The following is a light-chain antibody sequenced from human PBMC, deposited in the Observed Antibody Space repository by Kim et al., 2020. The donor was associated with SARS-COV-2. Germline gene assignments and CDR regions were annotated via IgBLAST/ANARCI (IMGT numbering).Light chain of an antibody. CDR1: GGNVGGYNY. Sequence: GQSNTYDCTGPGGNVGGYNYVSWYQQHPVTARRRMIYNVNKRPAGVSTRISASKSGNTASLTISGLQAEDEADYYCSSYTSTTTVIFGGGTQLTVL. V-gene: IGLV2-14*04. J-gene: IGLJ2*01. CDR2: NVN. CDR3: SSYTSTTTVI.